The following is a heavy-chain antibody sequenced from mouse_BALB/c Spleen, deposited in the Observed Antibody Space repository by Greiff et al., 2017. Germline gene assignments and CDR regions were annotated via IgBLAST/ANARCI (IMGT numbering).Heavy chain of an antibody. CDR1: GFTFSSYG. J-gene: IGHJ4*01. D-gene: IGHD3-3*01. V-gene: IGHV5-6*01. CDR3: ARDSAGCGDY. CDR2: ISSGGSYT. Sequence: EVQGVESGGDLVKPGGSLKLSCAASGFTFSSYGMSWVRQNPDKRLVWFATISSGGSYTYYPDSVKGRFTISRDNAKNTLYLQMSSLKSADTAMYYCARDSAGCGDYWGQGTSGTVSS.